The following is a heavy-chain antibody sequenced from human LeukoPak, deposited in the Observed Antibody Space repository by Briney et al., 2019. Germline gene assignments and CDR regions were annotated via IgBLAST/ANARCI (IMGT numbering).Heavy chain of an antibody. J-gene: IGHJ5*02. D-gene: IGHD3-10*01. Sequence: GGSLRLSCAASGFSFSNAWMNWVRQAPGKGLEWVGRILSKTSGGTTDYATPVKVRFTISRDDSKNMLYLHMNSLQIEDTAVYYCADYYASGSYPPWGQGTLVTVSS. CDR3: ADYYASGSYPP. V-gene: IGHV3-15*07. CDR2: ILSKTSGGTT. CDR1: GFSFSNAW.